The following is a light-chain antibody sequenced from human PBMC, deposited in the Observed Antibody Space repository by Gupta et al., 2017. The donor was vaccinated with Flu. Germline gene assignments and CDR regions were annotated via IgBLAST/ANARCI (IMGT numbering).Light chain of an antibody. CDR2: KAS. J-gene: IGKJ4*01. V-gene: IGKV1-5*03. Sequence: DIQMTQSPSTLSASVGDRVTITCRASQSISSWLAWYQQKPGKAPKLLIYKASSLESGVPSRFSGSGAGTEFTLTISSLQPDDLATYYCQQYNSYPLTFGGGTKVEIK. CDR3: QQYNSYPLT. CDR1: QSISSW.